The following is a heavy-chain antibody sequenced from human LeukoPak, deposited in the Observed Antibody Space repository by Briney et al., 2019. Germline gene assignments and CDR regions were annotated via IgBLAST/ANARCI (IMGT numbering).Heavy chain of an antibody. Sequence: GGSLRLSCAASGFTFSSYAMSWVRQAPGKGLEWVSAITGSGGSTYYADSVKGRFTISRDNSKNTLYLQMNSLRAEDTAVYYCARVDYYGSGSYYKGVNFDYWGQGTLVTVSS. CDR2: ITGSGGST. CDR3: ARVDYYGSGSYYKGVNFDY. CDR1: GFTFSSYA. V-gene: IGHV3-23*01. J-gene: IGHJ4*02. D-gene: IGHD3-10*01.